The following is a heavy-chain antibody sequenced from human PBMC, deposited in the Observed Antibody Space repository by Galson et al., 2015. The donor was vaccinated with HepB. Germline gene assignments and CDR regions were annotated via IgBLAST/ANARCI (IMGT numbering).Heavy chain of an antibody. CDR3: AADRGIVGATSGMDV. D-gene: IGHD1-26*01. Sequence: VKVSCKASGFTFTSSAVQWVRQARGQRLEWIGWIVVGSGNTNYAQKFQERVTITRDMSTSTAYMELSSLRSEDTAVYYCAADRGIVGATSGMDVWGQGTTVTVSS. CDR2: IVVGSGNT. V-gene: IGHV1-58*01. J-gene: IGHJ6*02. CDR1: GFTFTSSA.